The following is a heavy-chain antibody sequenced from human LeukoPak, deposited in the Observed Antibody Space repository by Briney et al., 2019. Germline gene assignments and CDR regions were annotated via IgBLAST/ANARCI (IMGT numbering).Heavy chain of an antibody. CDR1: GGSISSGGYY. Sequence: SETLSLTCTVSGGSISSGGYYWSWIRQHPGKGLEWIGYIYYSGSTYYNPSLKSRVTISVDTSKNQFSLKLSSVTAADTAVYYCARQGYYYDSSGYFDYWGQGTLVTVSS. D-gene: IGHD3-22*01. V-gene: IGHV4-31*03. CDR3: ARQGYYYDSSGYFDY. CDR2: IYYSGST. J-gene: IGHJ4*02.